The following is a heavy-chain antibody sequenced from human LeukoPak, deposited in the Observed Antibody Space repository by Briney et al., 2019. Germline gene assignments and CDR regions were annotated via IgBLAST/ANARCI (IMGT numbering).Heavy chain of an antibody. J-gene: IGHJ5*02. CDR2: INHSGST. D-gene: IGHD1-7*01. CDR3: ARGFGITGTTLRP. V-gene: IGHV4-34*01. Sequence: SETLSLTCAVYGGSFSGYYWSWIRQPPGKGLEWIGEINHSGSTNYNPSLKSRVTISVDTSKNQFSLKLSSVTAADTAVYYCARGFGITGTTLRPWGQGTLATVSS. CDR1: GGSFSGYY.